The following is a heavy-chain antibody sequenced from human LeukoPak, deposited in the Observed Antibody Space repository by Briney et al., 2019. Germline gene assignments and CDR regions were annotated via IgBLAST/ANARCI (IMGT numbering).Heavy chain of an antibody. CDR2: IKSKTDGGTT. Sequence: PGGSLRLSCAASGFTFSNAWMSWVRQAPGKGLEWVGRIKSKTDGGTTDYAAPVKGRFTISRDDSKNTLYLQMNSLKTEDTAVYYCTTAHLGRDYGDYVHLDYWGQGTLVTVSS. J-gene: IGHJ4*02. CDR1: GFTFSNAW. D-gene: IGHD4-17*01. CDR3: TTAHLGRDYGDYVHLDY. V-gene: IGHV3-15*01.